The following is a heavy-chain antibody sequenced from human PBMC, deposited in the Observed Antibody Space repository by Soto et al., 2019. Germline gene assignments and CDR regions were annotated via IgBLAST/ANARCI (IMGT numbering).Heavy chain of an antibody. CDR2: IYPGDSDT. Sequence: LKNSCRGAGDSITSYWIGRVRKMTGKGLEWMGIIYPGDSDTRYSPSFQGQVTISADKSISTAYLQWSSLKASDTAMYYCARLGELHYYYGMDVWGQGTTVTVSS. D-gene: IGHD1-7*01. CDR3: ARLGELHYYYGMDV. J-gene: IGHJ6*02. V-gene: IGHV5-51*01. CDR1: GDSITSYW.